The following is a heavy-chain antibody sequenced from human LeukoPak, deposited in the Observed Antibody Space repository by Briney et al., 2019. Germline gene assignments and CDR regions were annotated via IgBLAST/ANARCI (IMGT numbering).Heavy chain of an antibody. CDR1: GGSISSYY. J-gene: IGHJ6*03. D-gene: IGHD3-3*01. CDR2: ISYSGST. CDR3: ARLKYLSGVWSGSPPYYYYYMDV. Sequence: SETLSLTCTVSGGSISSYYWSWIRQPPGKGLEWIGYISYSGSTNYNPSLKSRVTISVDTSKNQFSLKLSSVTAADTAVYYCARLKYLSGVWSGSPPYYYYYMDVWGKGTTVTVSS. V-gene: IGHV4-59*01.